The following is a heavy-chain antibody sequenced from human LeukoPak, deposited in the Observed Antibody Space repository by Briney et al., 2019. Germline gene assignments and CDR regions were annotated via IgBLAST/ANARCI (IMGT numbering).Heavy chain of an antibody. V-gene: IGHV4-38-2*02. CDR2: IYHSGST. Sequence: SETLSLTCTVSGYSISSGYYWGWIRPPPGKGLEWIGSIYHSGSTYYNPSLKSRVTISVDTSKNQFSLKLSSVTAADTAVYYCARGESSGDDYWGQGTLVTVSS. CDR3: ARGESSGDDY. D-gene: IGHD3-22*01. CDR1: GYSISSGYY. J-gene: IGHJ4*02.